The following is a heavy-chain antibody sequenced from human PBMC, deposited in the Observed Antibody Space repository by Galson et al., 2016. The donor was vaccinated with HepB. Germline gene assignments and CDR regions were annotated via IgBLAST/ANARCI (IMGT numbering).Heavy chain of an antibody. CDR1: GLTFSTSW. D-gene: IGHD3-10*01. J-gene: IGHJ4*02. CDR3: TRDFSYGRFDY. CDR2: LNPDGSET. Sequence: SLRLSCAVSGLTFSTSWMSWVRQSPGAGLEWVASLNPDGSETYYVDSLKGRSTVSRDNAKNSVYLQIDSLRVGDTAVYYCTRDFSYGRFDYWGQGTLVIVSS. V-gene: IGHV3-7*01.